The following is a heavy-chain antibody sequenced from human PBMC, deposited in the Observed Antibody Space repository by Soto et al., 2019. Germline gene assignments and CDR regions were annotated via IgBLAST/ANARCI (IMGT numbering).Heavy chain of an antibody. V-gene: IGHV1-8*01. CDR1: GYTFTSYD. CDR3: ASIAAADHGGFWFDP. J-gene: IGHJ5*02. D-gene: IGHD6-13*01. Sequence: QVQLVQSGAEVKKPGASVKVSCKASGYTFTSYDINWVRQATGQGLEWMGWMNPNSGNTGYAQKLQGRVTVTRKTSISTAYMQLTSLRAVDTAVYYCASIAAADHGGFWFDPWGQGPLVTVSS. CDR2: MNPNSGNT.